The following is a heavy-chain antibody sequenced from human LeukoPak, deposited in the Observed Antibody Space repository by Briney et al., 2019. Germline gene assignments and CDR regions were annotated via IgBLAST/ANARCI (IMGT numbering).Heavy chain of an antibody. D-gene: IGHD2-2*01. CDR1: GGSFSGYY. J-gene: IGHJ5*02. CDR2: INHSGST. CDR3: ARAPLIVVVPAAKNCWFDP. V-gene: IGHV4-34*01. Sequence: SETLSLTCAVYGGSFSGYYWSWIRQPPGKGLEWIGEINHSGSTNYNPSLRSRVTLSVDTSKNQFSLKLSSVTAADTAVYYCARAPLIVVVPAAKNCWFDPWGQGTLVTVSS.